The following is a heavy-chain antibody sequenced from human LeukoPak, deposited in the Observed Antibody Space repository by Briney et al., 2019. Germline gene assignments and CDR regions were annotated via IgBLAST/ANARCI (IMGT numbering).Heavy chain of an antibody. CDR3: AKDLVVVRGRYEN. CDR2: ISSRSTYI. Sequence: GGSLRLSCAASGFTFSSYSMNWVRQTPGKGLEWVSSISSRSTYIYYADSVKGRFTISRDNAKNSLYLQMNSLRAEDTAVFYCAKDLVVVRGRYENWGQGTLVTVSS. V-gene: IGHV3-21*04. J-gene: IGHJ4*02. D-gene: IGHD3-10*01. CDR1: GFTFSSYS.